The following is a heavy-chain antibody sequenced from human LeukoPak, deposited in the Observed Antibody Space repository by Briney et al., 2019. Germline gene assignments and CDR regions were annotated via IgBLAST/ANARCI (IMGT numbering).Heavy chain of an antibody. Sequence: GGSLRLSCAASGFTFSSYGMHWVRQAPGKGLEWVAVISYDGSNKYYADSVKGRFTISRDNSKNTLYLQMNSLRAEDTAVYYCARDWAAAATEAWFDPWGQGTLVTVSS. D-gene: IGHD6-13*01. CDR2: ISYDGSNK. CDR1: GFTFSSYG. CDR3: ARDWAAAATEAWFDP. V-gene: IGHV3-30*03. J-gene: IGHJ5*02.